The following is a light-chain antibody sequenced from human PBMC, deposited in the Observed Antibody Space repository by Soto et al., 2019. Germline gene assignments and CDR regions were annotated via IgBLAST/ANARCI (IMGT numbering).Light chain of an antibody. CDR1: QSISSW. V-gene: IGKV1-5*03. CDR2: KAS. Sequence: DIPMTQSPSTLSASVGDRVTITCRASQSISSWLAWFQQKPGKVPKLLIYKASSLQSGVPSRFSGSGSGTEFTLTISSLQPEDVATYYCQQYYTHSTFGGGTKVEIK. J-gene: IGKJ4*01. CDR3: QQYYTHST.